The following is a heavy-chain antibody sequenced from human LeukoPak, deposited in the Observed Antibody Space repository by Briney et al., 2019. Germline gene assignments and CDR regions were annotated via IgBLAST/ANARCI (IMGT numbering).Heavy chain of an antibody. J-gene: IGHJ3*02. CDR1: GYTFTGYY. Sequence: ASVKVSCKASGYTFTGYYMHWVRQAPGQGLEWMGWINPNSGGTNYAQKFQGRVTMTRDTSISTAYTELSRLRSDDTAVYYCARDRSTYYYDSSGYPNAFDIWGQGTMVTVSS. D-gene: IGHD3-22*01. CDR2: INPNSGGT. CDR3: ARDRSTYYYDSSGYPNAFDI. V-gene: IGHV1-2*02.